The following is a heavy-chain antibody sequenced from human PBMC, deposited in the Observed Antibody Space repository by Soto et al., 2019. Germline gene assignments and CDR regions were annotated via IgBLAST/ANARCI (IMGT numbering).Heavy chain of an antibody. Sequence: QVQLVQSGAEVKKPGSSVKVSCKASGGTFSSYAVSWVRQAPGQGLEWMGGIIPIFGTADYAQKFQGRVTLTADESTSTAYMELSSLRSEDTAVYYCARHVPAAGYYYGMDVWGQGATVTVSS. D-gene: IGHD2-2*01. V-gene: IGHV1-69*12. CDR1: GGTFSSYA. CDR3: ARHVPAAGYYYGMDV. J-gene: IGHJ6*02. CDR2: IIPIFGTA.